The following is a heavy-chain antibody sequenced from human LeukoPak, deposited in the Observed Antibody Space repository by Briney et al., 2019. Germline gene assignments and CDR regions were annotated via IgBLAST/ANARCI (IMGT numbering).Heavy chain of an antibody. CDR3: AKDMSAFGTTVTTLFDYYYGMDV. J-gene: IGHJ6*02. V-gene: IGHV3-9*01. D-gene: IGHD4-17*01. CDR2: ISWNSGSI. Sequence: PGGSLRLSCAASGFTFDDYAMHWVRQAPGKGLEWVSGISWNSGSIGYADSVKGRFTISRDNAKNSLYLQMNSLRAEDTALYYCAKDMSAFGTTVTTLFDYYYGMDVWGQGTTVTVSS. CDR1: GFTFDDYA.